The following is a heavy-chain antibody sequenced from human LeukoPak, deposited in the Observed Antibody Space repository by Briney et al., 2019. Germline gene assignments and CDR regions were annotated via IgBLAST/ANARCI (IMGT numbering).Heavy chain of an antibody. CDR3: ARGFTEYFQH. CDR1: GFTFSSYS. CDR2: ISSSGDYK. J-gene: IGHJ1*01. V-gene: IGHV3-21*01. Sequence: PGGSLRLSCGASGFTFSSYSMHWVRQAPGKGLEWVSSISSSGDYKHYADSVKGRFTISRDNAKNSLYLQMNSLRAEDTAVYYCARGFTEYFQHWGQGTLVTVSS.